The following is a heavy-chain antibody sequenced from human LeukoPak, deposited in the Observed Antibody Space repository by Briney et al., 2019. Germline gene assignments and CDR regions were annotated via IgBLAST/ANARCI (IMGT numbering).Heavy chain of an antibody. Sequence: GGSLRLSCAASGFTFSSYTMNWVRQAPGKGLEWVSSISGSSRHKYYADSVRGRFTISRDNAKNSLYLQMNSLRAEDTAVYYCARIAYFAAGYYIDYWGQGTLVTVSS. J-gene: IGHJ4*02. D-gene: IGHD3-9*01. V-gene: IGHV3-21*01. CDR1: GFTFSSYT. CDR3: ARIAYFAAGYYIDY. CDR2: ISGSSRHK.